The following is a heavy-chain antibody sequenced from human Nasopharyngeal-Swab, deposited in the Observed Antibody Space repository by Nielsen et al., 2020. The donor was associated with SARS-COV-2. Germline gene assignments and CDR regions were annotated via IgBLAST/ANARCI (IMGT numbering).Heavy chain of an antibody. CDR1: GYTFTSYA. D-gene: IGHD2-8*01. J-gene: IGHJ6*02. CDR2: INTNTRNP. V-gene: IGHV7-4-1*01. Sequence: ASVKVSCKASGYTFTSYAMNWVRQAPGQGLEWMGWINTNTRNPTYAQGFTGRFVFSLDTSVSTAYLQICSLKAEDTAVYYCARTDCTNGVCQYYYYGMDVWGQGTTVTVSS. CDR3: ARTDCTNGVCQYYYYGMDV.